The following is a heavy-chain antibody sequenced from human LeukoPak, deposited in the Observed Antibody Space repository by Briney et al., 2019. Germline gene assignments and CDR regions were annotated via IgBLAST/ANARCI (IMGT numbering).Heavy chain of an antibody. Sequence: PSKTLSFTCAALGGPFRGYYWTGIPQPPGKGLEWIGEINHSGSTNYNPSLKSRVTISVDTSKNQFSLKLSSVTAADTAVYYCARGKWFDPWGQGTLVTVSS. CDR2: INHSGST. V-gene: IGHV4-34*01. CDR1: GGPFRGYY. J-gene: IGHJ5*02. CDR3: ARGKWFDP.